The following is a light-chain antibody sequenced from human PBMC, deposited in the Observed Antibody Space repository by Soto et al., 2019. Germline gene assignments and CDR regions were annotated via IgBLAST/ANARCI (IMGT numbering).Light chain of an antibody. CDR3: MQATQAYT. Sequence: DIVLTQTPLSSPVTLGQPASISCRSSQSLVHSDGNTYFNWLQQRPGQPPRLIIYKISKRFHGVLDRFSGSGSGTEFTLKISRVEAEDVGVYYCMQATQAYTFGQGTKLEIK. CDR2: KIS. J-gene: IGKJ2*01. CDR1: QSLVHSDGNTY. V-gene: IGKV2-24*01.